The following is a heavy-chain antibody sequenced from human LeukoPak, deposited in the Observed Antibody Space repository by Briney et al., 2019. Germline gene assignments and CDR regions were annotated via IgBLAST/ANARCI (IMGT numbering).Heavy chain of an antibody. Sequence: ASVTVSCKASGYTFSDYGLSWVRQAPGQGLEWMGWINPNSGGTNYAQKFQGWVTMTRDTSISTAYMELSRLRSDDTAVYYCARENSSSLDYWGQGTLVTVSS. CDR3: ARENSSSLDY. V-gene: IGHV1-2*04. D-gene: IGHD6-13*01. J-gene: IGHJ4*02. CDR2: INPNSGGT. CDR1: GYTFSDYG.